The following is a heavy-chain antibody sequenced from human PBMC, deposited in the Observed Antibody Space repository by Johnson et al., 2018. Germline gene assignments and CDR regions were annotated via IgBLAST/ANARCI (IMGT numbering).Heavy chain of an antibody. J-gene: IGHJ3*02. V-gene: IGHV1-69*01. CDR1: GGTFSSYA. Sequence: QVQLQQWGAEVKKPGSSVKVSCKASGGTFSSYAISWVRQAPGQGLEWMGGIIPIFGTANYAQKFQGRVTITADDSTSTAYMELSSLRSEDTAVYYCARGPRGRQWLVRGDAFDIWGQGTMVTVSS. CDR3: ARGPRGRQWLVRGDAFDI. CDR2: IIPIFGTA. D-gene: IGHD6-19*01.